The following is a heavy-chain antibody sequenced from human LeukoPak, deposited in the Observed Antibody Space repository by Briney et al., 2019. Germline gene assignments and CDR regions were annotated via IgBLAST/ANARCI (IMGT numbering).Heavy chain of an antibody. J-gene: IGHJ4*02. D-gene: IGHD6-19*01. Sequence: GGSLRLSCAASGFTFSFYSMNWVRQAPGKGLEWVSYIGSSSSTTYYADSVRGRFTISRDNSKNRLYLQMSSLRTEDTAVYYCVKLSSGSGSKFGFDSWGQGTLVTVSS. V-gene: IGHV3-48*01. CDR3: VKLSSGSGSKFGFDS. CDR1: GFTFSFYS. CDR2: IGSSSSTT.